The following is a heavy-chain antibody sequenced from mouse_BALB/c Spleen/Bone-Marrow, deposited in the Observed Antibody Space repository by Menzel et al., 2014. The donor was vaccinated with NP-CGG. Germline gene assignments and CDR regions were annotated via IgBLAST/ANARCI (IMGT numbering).Heavy chain of an antibody. CDR3: AKGCYVMDY. CDR2: ILPGGGST. V-gene: IGHV1-9*01. CDR1: GYTFSDYW. Sequence: QVQLKESGAELMKPGASVMISCKATGYTFSDYWIEWVKQRPGHGLEWIGEILPGGGSTNYNENFKGKATFTADTSSNTAYMQRSSLTSEDSAVYYCAKGCYVMDYWGQGTSVTVSS. J-gene: IGHJ4*01.